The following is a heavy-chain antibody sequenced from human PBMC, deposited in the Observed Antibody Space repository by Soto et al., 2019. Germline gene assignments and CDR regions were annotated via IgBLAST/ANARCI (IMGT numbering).Heavy chain of an antibody. Sequence: EVQLLESGGGLVQPGGSLRLSCAASGFTFSSYAMSWVRQAPGKGLEWVSGISGSGGSTYYADSVTGRFTISRDNSKNPLYLQMHTLRADDTALYYCATLVEGATLFSRRFNGFDYWGQGTLVTVSS. CDR1: GFTFSSYA. CDR3: ATLVEGATLFSRRFNGFDY. D-gene: IGHD1-26*01. J-gene: IGHJ4*02. CDR2: ISGSGGST. V-gene: IGHV3-23*01.